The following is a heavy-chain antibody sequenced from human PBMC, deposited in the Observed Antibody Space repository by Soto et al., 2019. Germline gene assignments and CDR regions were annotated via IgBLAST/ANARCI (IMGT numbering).Heavy chain of an antibody. V-gene: IGHV3-74*01. J-gene: IGHJ4*02. CDR2: IDSDASTT. Sequence: EVQLVESGGGLVQPGGSLRLSCAASGFTFSTYWMHWVRQAPGKGLVWVSRIDSDASTTRYADSVKGRFTISRDNAKNTLYLQMNSLRAEDTAVYYCARYRGDSSSWEDFDYWGQGTLVTVSS. D-gene: IGHD6-13*01. CDR3: ARYRGDSSSWEDFDY. CDR1: GFTFSTYW.